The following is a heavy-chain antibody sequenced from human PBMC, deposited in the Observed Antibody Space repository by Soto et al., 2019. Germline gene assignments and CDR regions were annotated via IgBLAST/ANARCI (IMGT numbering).Heavy chain of an antibody. D-gene: IGHD2-15*01. CDR2: ISAYNGNT. Sequence: ASVKVSCKASGYTFTSYVMSWVRQAPGQGLEWMGWISAYNGNTNYAQKLQGRVTMTTDKSTSTAYMELRSLRSDDTAVYYGALYIVVVRGVAFDICGKXTMVTVS. V-gene: IGHV1-18*01. CDR1: GYTFTSYV. CDR3: ALYIVVVRGVAFDI. J-gene: IGHJ3*02.